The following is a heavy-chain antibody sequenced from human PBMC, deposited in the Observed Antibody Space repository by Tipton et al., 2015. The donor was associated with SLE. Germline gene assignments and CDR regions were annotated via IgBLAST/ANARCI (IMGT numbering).Heavy chain of an antibody. D-gene: IGHD4-17*01. Sequence: TLSLTCAVYGGSFSGYYWGWIRQPPGKGLEWIGNIYQSGSTYYNPSLKSRVTISLDTSKNQFSLKLSSVTAADTAVYYCARDDWMTTVTTGDYWGQGTLVTVSS. J-gene: IGHJ4*02. CDR3: ARDDWMTTVTTGDY. V-gene: IGHV4-34*01. CDR1: GGSFSGYY. CDR2: IYQSGST.